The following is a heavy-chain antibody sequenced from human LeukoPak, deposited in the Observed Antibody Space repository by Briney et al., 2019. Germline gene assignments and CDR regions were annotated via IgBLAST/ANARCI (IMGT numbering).Heavy chain of an antibody. Sequence: GGSLRLSCAASGFTFSAYAMNWVRQAPGKGLEWVSATSGNALSTYYAGSVKGRFTISRDNSKNTLYLQMNSLRAEDTAVYFCAKVIMAATHFYYSGMDVWGQGTTVTVSS. CDR2: TSGNALST. D-gene: IGHD2-8*01. CDR1: GFTFSAYA. CDR3: AKVIMAATHFYYSGMDV. V-gene: IGHV3-23*01. J-gene: IGHJ6*02.